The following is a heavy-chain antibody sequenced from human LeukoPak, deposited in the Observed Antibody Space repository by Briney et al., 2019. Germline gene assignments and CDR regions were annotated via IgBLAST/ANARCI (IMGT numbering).Heavy chain of an antibody. V-gene: IGHV1-18*04. CDR1: GYTFTGYY. D-gene: IGHD3-10*01. CDR2: ISAYNGNT. Sequence: GASVKVSCKASGYTFTGYYMHWVRQAPGQGLEWMGWISAYNGNTNYAQKLQGRVTMTTDTSTSTAYMELRSLRSDDTAVYYCAREGSRGICVYWGQGTLVTVSS. CDR3: AREGSRGICVY. J-gene: IGHJ4*02.